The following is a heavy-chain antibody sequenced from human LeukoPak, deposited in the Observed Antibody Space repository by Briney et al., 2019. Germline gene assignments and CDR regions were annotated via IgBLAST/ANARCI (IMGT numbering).Heavy chain of an antibody. Sequence: GGSLRLSCAASGFTFSSYAMHWVRQAPGKGLEWVAVISYDGSNKYYADSVKGRFTISRDNSKNTLYLQMNSLRAEDTAVYYCARVLRGWLVQAHFDYWGQGTLVTVSS. CDR3: ARVLRGWLVQAHFDY. CDR2: ISYDGSNK. D-gene: IGHD6-19*01. J-gene: IGHJ4*02. CDR1: GFTFSSYA. V-gene: IGHV3-30-3*01.